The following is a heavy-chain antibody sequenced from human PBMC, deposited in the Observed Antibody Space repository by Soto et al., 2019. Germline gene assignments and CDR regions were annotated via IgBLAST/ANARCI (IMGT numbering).Heavy chain of an antibody. J-gene: IGHJ4*02. V-gene: IGHV4-59*01. D-gene: IGHD5-18*01. CDR3: ACDHPHSYGVYYFDY. Sequence: SSETPSLTPTGSGGSLSNYYWNWIRQSPGKGLEWIGYIYSSGSTHYNPSLQNRVTISIDTSKNQVSLKVNSVTAADTAVYYCACDHPHSYGVYYFDYWGQGSSVPVSS. CDR1: GGSLSNYY. CDR2: IYSSGST.